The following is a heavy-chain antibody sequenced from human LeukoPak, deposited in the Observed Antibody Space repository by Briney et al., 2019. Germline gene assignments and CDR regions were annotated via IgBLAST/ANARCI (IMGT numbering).Heavy chain of an antibody. CDR2: IYSGGNT. J-gene: IGHJ6*02. D-gene: IGHD3-22*01. V-gene: IGHV3-53*01. CDR1: GYTVNNNY. Sequence: GGSLRLSCAASGYTVNNNYMSWVRQAPGKGLEWVSVIYSGGNTDYADSVKGRFTISRDNSKNTLYLQMKGLRAEDTAVYYCARDSSGYFRYYYYYGMDVWGQGTTVTVSS. CDR3: ARDSSGYFRYYYYYGMDV.